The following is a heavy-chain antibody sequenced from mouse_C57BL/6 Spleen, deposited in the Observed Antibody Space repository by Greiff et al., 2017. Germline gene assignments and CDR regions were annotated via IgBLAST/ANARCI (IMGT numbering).Heavy chain of an antibody. CDR1: GYSFTDYY. D-gene: IGHD1-1*01. J-gene: IGHJ2*01. Sequence: EVQLQQSGPELVKPGASVKISCKASGYSFTDYYMNWVKQRNGKSLEWIGEINPNYGTTSYNQKFKGKATLTVDKSSSTAYIQLNSLTSVDSAVYYCAITERYPYIDYWGQGTTLTVSS. CDR3: AITERYPYIDY. V-gene: IGHV1-39*01. CDR2: INPNYGTT.